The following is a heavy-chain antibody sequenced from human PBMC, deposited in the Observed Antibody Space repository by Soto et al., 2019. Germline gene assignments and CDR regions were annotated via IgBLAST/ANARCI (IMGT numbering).Heavy chain of an antibody. Sequence: GASVKVSCKAPGYTFTSYAMHWVRQAPGQRLEWMGWINAGNGNTKYSQKFQGRVTITRDTSASTAYMELSSLKGEDTAVYYCARDVESGWYEAFDSWGQGTLVTVSS. J-gene: IGHJ4*02. V-gene: IGHV1-3*01. CDR1: GYTFTSYA. CDR3: ARDVESGWYEAFDS. D-gene: IGHD6-19*01. CDR2: INAGNGNT.